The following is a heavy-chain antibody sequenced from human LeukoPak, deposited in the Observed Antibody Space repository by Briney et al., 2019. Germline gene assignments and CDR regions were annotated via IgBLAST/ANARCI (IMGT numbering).Heavy chain of an antibody. J-gene: IGHJ4*02. D-gene: IGHD1-26*01. CDR3: ARGTMAGARGADY. CDR2: IDRSSAYI. Sequence: GGSLRLSCAASGFTFSSNSMKWVRQAPGKGLEWVSSIDRSSAYIYYADSVKGRFTISRDNAKNSLYLQMNGLRAEDTAVYYCARGTMAGARGADYWGQGTLVTVSS. CDR1: GFTFSSNS. V-gene: IGHV3-21*04.